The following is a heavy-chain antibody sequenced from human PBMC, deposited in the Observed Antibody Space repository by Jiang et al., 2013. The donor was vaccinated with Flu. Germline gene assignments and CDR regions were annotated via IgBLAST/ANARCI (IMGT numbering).Heavy chain of an antibody. D-gene: IGHD3-22*01. CDR3: ARAKGSGSGYYYNIFDY. CDR1: GYTFTSYY. J-gene: IGHJ4*02. V-gene: IGHV1-46*01. CDR2: INPSGGST. Sequence: EVKKPGASVKVSCKASGYTFTSYYMHWVRQAPGQGLEWMGIINPSGGSTSYAQKFQGRVTMTRDTSTSTVYMELSSLRSEDTAVYYCARAKGSGSGYYYNIFDYWGQGTLVTVSS.